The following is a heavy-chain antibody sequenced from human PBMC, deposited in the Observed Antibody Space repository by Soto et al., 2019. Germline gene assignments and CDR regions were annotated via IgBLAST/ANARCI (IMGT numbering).Heavy chain of an antibody. CDR1: GGSISSYY. Sequence: SETLSLTCTVSGGSISSYYWSWIRQPPGKGLEWIGYIYYSGSTNYNPSLKSRVTISVDTSMNQFSLKLSSVTAADTAVYYCASQGITYYDILTGYHPHYFDYWGPGTLVTVSS. J-gene: IGHJ4*02. V-gene: IGHV4-59*08. CDR2: IYYSGST. D-gene: IGHD3-9*01. CDR3: ASQGITYYDILTGYHPHYFDY.